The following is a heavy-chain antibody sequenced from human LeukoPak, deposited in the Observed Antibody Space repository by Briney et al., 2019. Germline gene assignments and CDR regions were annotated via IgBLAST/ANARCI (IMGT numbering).Heavy chain of an antibody. Sequence: GGSLRLSCAASGFTLSSHWMSWVRQAPGKGLEWVANIKQDGSEENYVDSVKGRFTTSRDNAKKSLYLQMNSLRAEDTAVYYCARERRHFCSGGSCSYYYCMDVWGKGTTVSVSS. CDR3: ARERRHFCSGGSCSYYYCMDV. V-gene: IGHV3-7*01. CDR1: GFTLSSHW. J-gene: IGHJ6*03. CDR2: IKQDGSEE. D-gene: IGHD2-15*01.